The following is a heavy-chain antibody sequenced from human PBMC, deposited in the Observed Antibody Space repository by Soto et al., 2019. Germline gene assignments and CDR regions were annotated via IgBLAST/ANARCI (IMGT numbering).Heavy chain of an antibody. V-gene: IGHV4-31*03. D-gene: IGHD5-18*01. J-gene: IGHJ4*02. CDR2: SYYTGSS. Sequence: SETLSLTCTASGGAISSGGYYWSWIRQHPGKGLEWVGYSYYTGSSYYNPSLKSRVTISVDASKNQLSLRLASVTAEDTAVYYCARLQAYTYGPGAYFDYWGQGTLVTVSS. CDR3: ARLQAYTYGPGAYFDY. CDR1: GGAISSGGYY.